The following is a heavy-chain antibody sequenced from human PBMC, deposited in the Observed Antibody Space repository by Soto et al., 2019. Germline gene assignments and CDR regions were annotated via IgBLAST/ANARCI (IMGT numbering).Heavy chain of an antibody. CDR2: ISYDGSNK. J-gene: IGHJ4*02. Sequence: GGSLRLSCAASGFTFSSYGMHWVRQAPGKGLEWVAVISYDGSNKYYADSVKGRFTISRDNSKNTLYLQMNSLRAEDTAVYYCAKGHTTVMNFDYWGQGTLGTVSS. D-gene: IGHD4-17*01. CDR1: GFTFSSYG. V-gene: IGHV3-30*18. CDR3: AKGHTTVMNFDY.